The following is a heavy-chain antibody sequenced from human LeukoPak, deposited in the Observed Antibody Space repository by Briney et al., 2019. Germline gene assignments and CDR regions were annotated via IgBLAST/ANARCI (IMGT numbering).Heavy chain of an antibody. V-gene: IGHV1-69*13. D-gene: IGHD6-13*01. Sequence: SVKVSCKASGGTFSSYAISWVRQAPGQGLEWMGGIIPIFGTANYAQKFQGRVTITADESTSTAYMELSSLRSEDTAVYYCARVYYSNSYDYWYFDLWGRGTLVTVSS. CDR3: ARVYYSNSYDYWYFDL. CDR2: IIPIFGTA. CDR1: GGTFSSYA. J-gene: IGHJ2*01.